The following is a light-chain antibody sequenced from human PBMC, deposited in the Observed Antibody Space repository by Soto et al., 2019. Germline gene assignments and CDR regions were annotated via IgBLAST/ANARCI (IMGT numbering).Light chain of an antibody. V-gene: IGLV1-44*01. CDR1: SSNIGSNT. J-gene: IGLJ1*01. CDR2: SNN. CDR3: AAWDDSLNGYV. Sequence: QSVLTQPRSASGTPGQRVTICCSGSSSNIGSNTVNWYQQLPGTAPKLLIYSNNQRPSGVPDRFSVSKSGTSASLAISGLQSEDEADYYCAAWDDSLNGYVFGTGTKLTVL.